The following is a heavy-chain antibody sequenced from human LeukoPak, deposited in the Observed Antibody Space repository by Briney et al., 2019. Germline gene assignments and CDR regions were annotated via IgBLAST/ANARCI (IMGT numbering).Heavy chain of an antibody. CDR3: ARRLLAAASRNWFDP. V-gene: IGHV1-24*01. Sequence: ASVKVSCKVSGYTLTELSMHWVRQAPGKGLEWMGGFDPEDGETIYAQKFQGRVTMTEDTSTDTAYMELSSLRSEDTAVYYCARRLLAAASRNWFDPWGQGTLVTVSS. J-gene: IGHJ5*02. CDR2: FDPEDGET. CDR1: GYTLTELS. D-gene: IGHD6-13*01.